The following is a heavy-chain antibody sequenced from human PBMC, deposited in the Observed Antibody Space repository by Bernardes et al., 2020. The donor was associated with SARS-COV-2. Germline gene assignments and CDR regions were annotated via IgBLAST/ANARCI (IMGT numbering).Heavy chain of an antibody. CDR1: GFTLISST. J-gene: IGHJ4*03. CDR2: ITASGGDT. Sequence: GGSLRLSCAASGFTLISSTMSWVRQAPGQGLEWISSITASGGDTYFANSVRGRFTISRDISKNTLYLEMGSLRPDDTAIYYCAKMGLAPGSTIGGQWLRFDYWGQGTTVNVSS. CDR3: AKMGLAPGSTIGGQWLRFDY. D-gene: IGHD3-22*01. V-gene: IGHV3-23*01.